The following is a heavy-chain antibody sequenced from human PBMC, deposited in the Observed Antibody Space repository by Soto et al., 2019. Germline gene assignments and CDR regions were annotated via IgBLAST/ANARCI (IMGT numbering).Heavy chain of an antibody. Sequence: PSETLSLSCTVSGGSISSGGYYWSWIRQHPGKGLEWIGYIYYIKTTYYNPSLKSRVTISLDTSKNQFSLKLTSVTAADTAVYYCARATSWLLSRPFAYWGQGTLVTVSS. V-gene: IGHV4-31*03. D-gene: IGHD3-22*01. CDR1: GGSISSGGYY. CDR3: ARATSWLLSRPFAY. J-gene: IGHJ4*02. CDR2: IYYIKTT.